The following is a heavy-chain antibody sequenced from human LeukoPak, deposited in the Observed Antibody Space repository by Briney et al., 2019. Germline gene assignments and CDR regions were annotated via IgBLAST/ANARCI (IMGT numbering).Heavy chain of an antibody. CDR3: AGHVAYGDYDY. D-gene: IGHD4-17*01. CDR1: GGSISSYY. CDR2: IYYSGST. V-gene: IGHV4-59*08. J-gene: IGHJ4*02. Sequence: PSETLSLTCTVSGGSISSYYWSWIRQPPGKGLEWIGYIYYSGSTNYNPSLKSRVTISVDTSKNQFSLKLSSVTAADTAVYYCAGHVAYGDYDYWGQGTLVTVSS.